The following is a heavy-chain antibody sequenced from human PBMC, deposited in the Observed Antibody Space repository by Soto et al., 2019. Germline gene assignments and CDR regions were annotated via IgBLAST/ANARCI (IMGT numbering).Heavy chain of an antibody. V-gene: IGHV5-10-1*01. CDR2: IDPSDSYT. CDR3: ARQPYCDMLPCYAHSYGIDA. Sequence: GKSLKISCKSSGYSFTSYWISWVRQMPGKGLEWMGRIDPSDSYTNYSPSFQGHVTISADKSISTAYLQWSSLKASDTAMYYCARQPYCDMLPCYAHSYGIDASARVDTVTVS. D-gene: IGHD3-9*01. CDR1: GYSFTSYW. J-gene: IGHJ6*02.